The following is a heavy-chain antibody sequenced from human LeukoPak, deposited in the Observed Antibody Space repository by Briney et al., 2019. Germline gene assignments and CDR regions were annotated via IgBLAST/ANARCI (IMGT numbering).Heavy chain of an antibody. CDR2: ISYDGSNK. Sequence: GGSLRLSCAASGLTFSSYTMHWVRRAPGKGLGGLAVISYDGSNKYYADSVKGRFTISRDNSKNTLYLQMNSLRAEDTAVYYCARGLHYYYYGMDVWGQGTTVTVSS. CDR1: GLTFSSYT. CDR3: ARGLHYYYYGMDV. D-gene: IGHD3-10*01. V-gene: IGHV3-30-3*01. J-gene: IGHJ6*02.